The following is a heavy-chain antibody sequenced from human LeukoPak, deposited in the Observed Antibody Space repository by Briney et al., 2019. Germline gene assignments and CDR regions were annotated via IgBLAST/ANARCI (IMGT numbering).Heavy chain of an antibody. CDR3: ARGVGRDGYNDAYDI. D-gene: IGHD5-24*01. J-gene: IGHJ3*02. CDR2: IYSGGGT. Sequence: PGRSLRLSCAASGFTVSSNYMSWVRQAPGKGLEWVSLIYSGGGTYYADSVKGRFTISRDNSKNTLFLQMNSLRAEDTAVYYCARGVGRDGYNDAYDIWGQGTMVTVSS. V-gene: IGHV3-53*01. CDR1: GFTVSSNY.